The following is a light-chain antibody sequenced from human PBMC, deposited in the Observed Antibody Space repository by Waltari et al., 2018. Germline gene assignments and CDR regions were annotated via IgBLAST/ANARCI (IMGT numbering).Light chain of an antibody. V-gene: IGKV3-15*01. J-gene: IGKJ1*01. CDR2: GAS. Sequence: EIVMTQSPATLSVSPGERVNLSCRASQSVSSNLAWSQQKPGQAPRLLIYGASTRATGIPVRFSGSGSGTEFTLTINSMQSEDFAVYYCQHYNNWPPWTFGQGTKVEFK. CDR1: QSVSSN. CDR3: QHYNNWPPWT.